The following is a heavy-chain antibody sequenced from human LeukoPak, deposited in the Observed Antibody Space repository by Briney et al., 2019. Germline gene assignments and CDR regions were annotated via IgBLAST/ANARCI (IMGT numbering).Heavy chain of an antibody. Sequence: PSETLSLTCTVSGGSISSSSYYWGWIRQPPGKGLEWIGSIYYSGSTYYNPSLKSRVTMSVDTSKNQFSLKLSSVTAADTAVYYCARVGTTDYSNFDYWGQGTLVTVSS. CDR2: IYYSGST. J-gene: IGHJ4*02. CDR1: GGSISSSSYY. D-gene: IGHD4-11*01. CDR3: ARVGTTDYSNFDY. V-gene: IGHV4-39*07.